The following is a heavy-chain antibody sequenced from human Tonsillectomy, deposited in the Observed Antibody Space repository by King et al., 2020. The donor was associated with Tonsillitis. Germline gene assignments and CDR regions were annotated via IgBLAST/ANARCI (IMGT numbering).Heavy chain of an antibody. CDR1: GFTFNDYA. J-gene: IGHJ3*01. CDR3: VKTNYDFWCGVTAGAFDV. D-gene: IGHD3-3*01. Sequence: QLVQSGGGLGQPGGSLRLSCAASGFTFNDYAMSWVRPAPGRGLEWVSTISGSGGNTYYADSVKGRFTISRDNSKNTLYMQMNSLRAEDTAVYYCVKTNYDFWCGVTAGAFDVWGQGTMVTVSS. CDR2: ISGSGGNT. V-gene: IGHV3-23*04.